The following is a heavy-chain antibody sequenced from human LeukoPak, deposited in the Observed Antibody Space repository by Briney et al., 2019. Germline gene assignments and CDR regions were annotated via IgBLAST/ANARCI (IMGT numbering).Heavy chain of an antibody. V-gene: IGHV4-59*08. CDR1: GGSISSYY. D-gene: IGHD3-16*02. Sequence: SETLSLTCTVSGGSISSYYWSWIRQPPGKGLEWIGYIYYSGSTYYNPSLKSRVTISVDTSKNQFSLKLSSVTAADTAVYYCARARIMITFGGVIAPNYFDYWGQGTLVTVSS. J-gene: IGHJ4*02. CDR3: ARARIMITFGGVIAPNYFDY. CDR2: IYYSGST.